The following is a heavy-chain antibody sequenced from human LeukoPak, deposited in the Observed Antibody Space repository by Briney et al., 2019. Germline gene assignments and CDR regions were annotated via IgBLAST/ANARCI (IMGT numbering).Heavy chain of an antibody. J-gene: IGHJ5*02. Sequence: SETLSLTCAVYGGTFSGYYWSWIRQPPGKGLEWIGEINHSGSTNYNPSLKSRVTISVDTSKNQFSLKLSSVTAADTAVYYCARGVGAARPRDWFDPSGQGTLVTVSS. V-gene: IGHV4-34*01. D-gene: IGHD6-6*01. CDR3: ARGVGAARPRDWFDP. CDR1: GGTFSGYY. CDR2: INHSGST.